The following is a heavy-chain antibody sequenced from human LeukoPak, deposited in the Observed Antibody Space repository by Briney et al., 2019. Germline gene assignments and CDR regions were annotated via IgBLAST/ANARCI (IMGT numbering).Heavy chain of an antibody. CDR2: ICYDGSNK. Sequence: GRSLRLSCAASGFTFSSYGMHWVRQAPGKGLEWVAVICYDGSNKYYADSVRGRFTISRDNSKYTLHLQMNSLRAEDTAVYYCARDTVIGSGGRWTNIWFDPWGQGTLVTVSS. J-gene: IGHJ5*02. D-gene: IGHD4-17*01. CDR1: GFTFSSYG. V-gene: IGHV3-33*01. CDR3: ARDTVIGSGGRWTNIWFDP.